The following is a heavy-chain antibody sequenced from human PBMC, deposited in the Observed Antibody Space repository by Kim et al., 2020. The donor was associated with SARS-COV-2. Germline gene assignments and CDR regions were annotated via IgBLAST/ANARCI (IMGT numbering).Heavy chain of an antibody. CDR1: GFTFSTYT. D-gene: IGHD5-18*01. CDR3: AKGGYSETTGPSHYYYGMDV. V-gene: IGHV3-23*01. CDR2: ISGGGDVT. J-gene: IGHJ6*02. Sequence: GGSLRLSCAASGFTFSTYTMTWGRQAPGKGLEWVSAISGGGDVTTYAASVKGRFTISRDNSKNTLYLQMNTLRVEDAAVYYCAKGGYSETTGPSHYYYGMDVWGQGTTVTVSS.